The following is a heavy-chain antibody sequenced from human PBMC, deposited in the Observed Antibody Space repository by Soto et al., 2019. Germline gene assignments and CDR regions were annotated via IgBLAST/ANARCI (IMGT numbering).Heavy chain of an antibody. Sequence: TSETLSLTCAVSGGSISNTDYYWAWIRQPPGKGLEWIGSIHHSGKTYYNPSLASRVAISVDTSMNQFSLNLNSVTAADTTVYFCARLYCRAGSCYHVDCWGRGTLVTVSS. J-gene: IGHJ4*02. CDR1: GGSISNTDYY. CDR3: ARLYCRAGSCYHVDC. D-gene: IGHD2-15*01. CDR2: IHHSGKT. V-gene: IGHV4-39*01.